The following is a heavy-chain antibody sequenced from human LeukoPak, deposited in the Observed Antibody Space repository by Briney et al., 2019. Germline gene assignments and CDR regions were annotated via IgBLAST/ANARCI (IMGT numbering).Heavy chain of an antibody. CDR3: AKDSWSVVVVAATQGGY. J-gene: IGHJ4*02. CDR1: GFTFNNFG. D-gene: IGHD2-15*01. Sequence: GGSLRLSCEASGFTFNNFGMHWVRQAPGKGLEWVSAISGSGGSTYYADSVKGRFTISRDNSKNTLYLQMNSLRAEDTAVYYCAKDSWSVVVVAATQGGYWGQGTLVTVSS. V-gene: IGHV3-23*01. CDR2: ISGSGGST.